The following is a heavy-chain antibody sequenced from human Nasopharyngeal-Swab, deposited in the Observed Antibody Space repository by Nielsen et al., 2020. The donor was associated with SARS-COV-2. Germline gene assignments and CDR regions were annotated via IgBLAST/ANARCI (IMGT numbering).Heavy chain of an antibody. CDR1: GVIFSAYC. Sequence: GESLKISCVASGVIFSAYCMHWVRQAPLKGLVWVSRVNEDGSRTDYADSVRGRFTISRDNAKNTLYLQMNSLRVEDTALYYCVKHQGSSSDQWGQGTLVTVSS. CDR3: VKHQGSSSDQ. CDR2: VNEDGSRT. V-gene: IGHV3-74*01. J-gene: IGHJ4*02.